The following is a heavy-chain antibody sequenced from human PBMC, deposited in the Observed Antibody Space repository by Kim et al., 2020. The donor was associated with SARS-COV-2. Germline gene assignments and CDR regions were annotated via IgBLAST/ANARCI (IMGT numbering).Heavy chain of an antibody. CDR1: GFTLSDHW. D-gene: IGHD2-15*01. CDR2: IKKDGSEK. CDR3: ARKYSNIDV. V-gene: IGHV3-7*03. J-gene: IGHJ6*02. Sequence: GGSLRLSREASGFTLSDHWMSWVRQAPGKGLEWVANIKKDGSEKNYVDSVKGRFTISRDNAKNSLYLQMNSLRAEDMAVYYCARKYSNIDVWGQGTTVTVSS.